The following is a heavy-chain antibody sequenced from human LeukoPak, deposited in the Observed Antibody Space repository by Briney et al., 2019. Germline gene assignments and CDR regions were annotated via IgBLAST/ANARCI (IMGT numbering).Heavy chain of an antibody. CDR3: ARGPPGYDILTGYAY. J-gene: IGHJ4*02. V-gene: IGHV3-30*03. Sequence: PGRSLRLSCAASGFTFSSYGMHWVRQAPGKGLEWVAVISYDGSDRYYADTVKGRFIVSRDNSKNTLYLQMNSLRVEDTAVYYCARGPPGYDILTGYAYWGQGTLVTVSS. D-gene: IGHD3-9*01. CDR1: GFTFSSYG. CDR2: ISYDGSDR.